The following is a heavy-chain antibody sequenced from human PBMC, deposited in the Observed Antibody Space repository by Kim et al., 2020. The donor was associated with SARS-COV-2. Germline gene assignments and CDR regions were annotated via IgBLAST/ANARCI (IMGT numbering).Heavy chain of an antibody. Sequence: ASVKVSCKASGYSFTSYGISWVRQALGQGLEWMGWISGYNHNTNYEQKFQGRVTMSTDTSTSTAFVELRSLRSDDTAVYYCARVTNQHSLDAYYYASGRYYFDYWVQATLVTVSS. CDR2: ISGYNHNT. CDR3: ARVTNQHSLDAYYYASGRYYFDY. CDR1: GYSFTSYG. D-gene: IGHD3-10*01. V-gene: IGHV1-18*04. J-gene: IGHJ4*02.